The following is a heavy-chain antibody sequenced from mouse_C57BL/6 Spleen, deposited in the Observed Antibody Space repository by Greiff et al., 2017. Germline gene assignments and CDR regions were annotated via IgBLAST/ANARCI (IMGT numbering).Heavy chain of an antibody. J-gene: IGHJ4*01. CDR1: GFSLTSYG. Sequence: VQGVESGPGLVQPSQSLSITCTVSGFSLTSYGVHRVRQSPGKGLEWLGGIWRGGSTDYNAAFMSRLSITKDNSKSQVFFKMNSLQADSTAIYYCAKKGLYSYYGVGDYYAMDYWGQGTSVTVSS. CDR3: AKKGLYSYYGVGDYYAMDY. CDR2: IWRGGST. V-gene: IGHV2-5*01. D-gene: IGHD2-12*01.